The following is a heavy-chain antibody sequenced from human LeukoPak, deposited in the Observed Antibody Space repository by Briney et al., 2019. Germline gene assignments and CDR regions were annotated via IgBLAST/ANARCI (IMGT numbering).Heavy chain of an antibody. CDR2: IYSGGST. Sequence: PGGSLRLSCAASGFIVSSKYMSWVRQAPGKGLEWVSVIYSGGSTYYADSVKGRFTISRDNSKNKVYLQMNSLRAEDTAVYYCARGDPAKGLAVAMGGFDYWGQGTLVTVSS. V-gene: IGHV3-53*01. CDR3: ARGDPAKGLAVAMGGFDY. CDR1: GFIVSSKY. D-gene: IGHD6-19*01. J-gene: IGHJ4*02.